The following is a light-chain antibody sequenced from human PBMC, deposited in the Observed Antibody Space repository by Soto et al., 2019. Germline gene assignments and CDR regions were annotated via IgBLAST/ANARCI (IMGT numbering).Light chain of an antibody. CDR3: NSYTSRSTHV. CDR1: SSDVGGHNH. Sequence: QSALTQPASVSGSPGQSITISCTGSSSDVGGHNHVSWYQQHPGKAPKLIIYEVGNRPSGVSNRFSGSKSGNTASLTISGFQAEDDADYYCNSYTSRSTHVFGTGTKLTVL. V-gene: IGLV2-14*01. CDR2: EVG. J-gene: IGLJ1*01.